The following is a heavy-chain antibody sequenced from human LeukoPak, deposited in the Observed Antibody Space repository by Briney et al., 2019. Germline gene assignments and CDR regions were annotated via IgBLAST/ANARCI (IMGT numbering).Heavy chain of an antibody. CDR3: AKHLSSSSRYYYDS. CDR1: GFTFSTYA. D-gene: IGHD6-13*01. CDR2: VIGSGDST. V-gene: IGHV3-23*01. J-gene: IGHJ4*02. Sequence: GGSLRLSCAASGFTFSTYAMSWVRHAPAKGLGRVSTVIGSGDSTSYADSVKGRFTISRDNSKSTLYLQVNRLRAEDTAFYYCAKHLSSSSRYYYDSWGQGTLVTVSS.